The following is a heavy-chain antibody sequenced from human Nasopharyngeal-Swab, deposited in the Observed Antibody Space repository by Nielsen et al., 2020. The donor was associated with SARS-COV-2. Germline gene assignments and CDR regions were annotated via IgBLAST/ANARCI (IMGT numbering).Heavy chain of an antibody. D-gene: IGHD2-21*01. Sequence: WIRQPPGKGLEWVSAISGSGGSTYYADSVKGRFTISRDNSKNTLYLQMNSLRAEDTAVYYCARDRIKNWFDPWGQGTLVTVSS. V-gene: IGHV3-23*01. J-gene: IGHJ5*02. CDR2: ISGSGGST. CDR3: ARDRIKNWFDP.